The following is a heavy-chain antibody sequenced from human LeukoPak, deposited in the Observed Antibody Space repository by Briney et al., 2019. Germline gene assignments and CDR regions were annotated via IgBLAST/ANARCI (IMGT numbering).Heavy chain of an antibody. CDR3: ARDRDYDFWSGYTYYFDY. D-gene: IGHD3-3*01. V-gene: IGHV3-7*01. CDR1: GFTFSSYW. CDR2: IKQDGSEK. J-gene: IGHJ4*02. Sequence: PGGSLRLSCAASGFTFSSYWMSWVRQAPGKGLEWVVNIKQDGSEKYYVDSVRGGFTISRDNAKNSLYLQMNSLRAEDTAVYYCARDRDYDFWSGYTYYFDYWGQGTLVTVSS.